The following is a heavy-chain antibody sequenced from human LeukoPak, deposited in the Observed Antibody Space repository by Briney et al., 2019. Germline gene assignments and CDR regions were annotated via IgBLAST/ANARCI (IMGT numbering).Heavy chain of an antibody. CDR1: GFTFSSYS. D-gene: IGHD3-22*01. CDR2: IISSSSYI. J-gene: IGHJ5*02. CDR3: ASFLSSGYYQTWSDP. V-gene: IGHV3-21*01. Sequence: PGGSLRLSCAASGFTFSSYSMNWVRQAPGKGLGWVSSIISSSSYIYYADSVKGRFTISRDNAKNSLYLQMNSLRAEDTAVYYCASFLSSGYYQTWSDPWGQGTLVTVSS.